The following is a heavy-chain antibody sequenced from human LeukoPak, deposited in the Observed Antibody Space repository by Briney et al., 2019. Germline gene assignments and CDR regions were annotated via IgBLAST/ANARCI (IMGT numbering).Heavy chain of an antibody. CDR1: GYTFTSYG. CDR3: AREHLRIQLWFLQVDAFDI. CDR2: ISAYNGNT. Sequence: ASVKVPCKASGYTFTSYGISWVRQAPGQGLQWMGWISAYNGNTNYAQKLQGRVTMTTDTSTSTAYMELRSLRSDDTAVYYCAREHLRIQLWFLQVDAFDIWGQGTMVTVSS. J-gene: IGHJ3*02. V-gene: IGHV1-18*01. D-gene: IGHD5-18*01.